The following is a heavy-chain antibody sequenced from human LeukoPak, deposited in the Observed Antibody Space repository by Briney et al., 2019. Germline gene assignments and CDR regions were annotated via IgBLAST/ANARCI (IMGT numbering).Heavy chain of an antibody. D-gene: IGHD2-15*01. CDR3: AKIVAATQPAFDY. V-gene: IGHV3-23*01. J-gene: IGHJ4*02. CDR2: ISGSGGST. CDR1: GFTFSSYA. Sequence: HPGGSLRLSRAASGFTFSSYAMSWVRQAPGKGLEWVSAISGSGGSTYYADSVKGRFTISRDNSKNTLYLQMNSLRAEDTAVYYCAKIVAATQPAFDYWGQGTLVTVSS.